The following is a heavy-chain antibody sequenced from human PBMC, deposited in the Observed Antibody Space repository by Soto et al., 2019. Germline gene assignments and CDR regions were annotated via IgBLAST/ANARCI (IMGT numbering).Heavy chain of an antibody. J-gene: IGHJ4*02. V-gene: IGHV1-18*01. CDR3: ARYCSSTSCDHYFDY. CDR1: GYSFTNYD. CDR2: ISPYNGDT. D-gene: IGHD2-2*01. Sequence: ASVKVSCKASGYSFTNYDISWVRQAPGQGLQWMGWISPYNGDTNYAQKPQGRVTMTTDTSTSTAYMELRSLRSDDTAVYYCARYCSSTSCDHYFDYWGQGTLVTVSS.